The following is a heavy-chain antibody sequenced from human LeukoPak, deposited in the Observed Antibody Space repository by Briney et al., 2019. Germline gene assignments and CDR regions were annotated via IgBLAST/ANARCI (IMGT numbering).Heavy chain of an antibody. D-gene: IGHD1-26*01. Sequence: PGGSLRLSCAVSGFTCSDHHMDWVRQAPGKRLEWVGRIRNKGNSVSTEYAASVKGRFSISRDDSKNSVYLQMNSLKTKDTAVYYCTRYRVGATTGFDYWGQGTLVTVSS. V-gene: IGHV3-72*01. CDR3: TRYRVGATTGFDY. CDR2: IRNKGNSVST. CDR1: GFTCSDHH. J-gene: IGHJ4*02.